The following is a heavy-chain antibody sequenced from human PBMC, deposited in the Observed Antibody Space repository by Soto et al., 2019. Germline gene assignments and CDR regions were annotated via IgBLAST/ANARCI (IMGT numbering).Heavy chain of an antibody. CDR2: IDPSDSYT. V-gene: IGHV5-10-1*01. CDR3: ARQIFRGYYYCMDG. D-gene: IGHD2-21*01. Sequence: GESLKISCKGSGYSLTSYWISWERQMPGKGLEWMGRIDPSDSYTNYSPSFQGHVTIPADKSIITAYLQWSSLKASDTAMYYCARQIFRGYYYCMDGWGQGTTVIVS. J-gene: IGHJ6*02. CDR1: GYSLTSYW.